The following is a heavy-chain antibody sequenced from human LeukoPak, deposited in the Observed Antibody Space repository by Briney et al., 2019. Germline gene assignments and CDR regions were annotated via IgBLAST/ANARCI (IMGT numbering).Heavy chain of an antibody. CDR3: ARDGREQWLVPKDAFDI. V-gene: IGHV3-33*01. CDR2: IWYDGSNK. D-gene: IGHD6-19*01. J-gene: IGHJ3*02. CDR1: GFTFSSYG. Sequence: GGSLRLSCAASGFTFSSYGMHWVRQAPGKGLEWVAVIWYDGSNKYYADSVKGRFTTSRDNSKNTLYLQMNSLRAEDTAVYYRARDGREQWLVPKDAFDIWGQGTMVTVSS.